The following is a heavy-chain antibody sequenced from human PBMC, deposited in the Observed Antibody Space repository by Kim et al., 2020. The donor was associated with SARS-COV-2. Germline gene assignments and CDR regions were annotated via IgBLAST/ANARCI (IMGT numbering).Heavy chain of an antibody. Sequence: GGSLRLSCAASGFTFSSYDMHWVRQATGKGLEWVSAIGTAGDTYYPGSVKGRFTISRENAKNSLYLQMNSLRAGDTAVYYCAREGYGEIGESYYYYGMDVWGQGTTVTVSS. V-gene: IGHV3-13*01. CDR2: IGTAGDT. CDR1: GFTFSSYD. CDR3: AREGYGEIGESYYYYGMDV. D-gene: IGHD4-17*01. J-gene: IGHJ6*02.